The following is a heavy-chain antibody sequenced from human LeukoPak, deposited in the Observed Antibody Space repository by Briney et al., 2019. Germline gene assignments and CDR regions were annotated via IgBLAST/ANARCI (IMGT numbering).Heavy chain of an antibody. J-gene: IGHJ4*02. CDR1: GFTFSNAW. D-gene: IGHD2-2*01. CDR3: TTEDHPAEDIVVVPAATRFDY. Sequence: PGGSLRLSCAASGFTFSNAWMSGVRQAPGKGLEWVGRIKSKTDGGTTDYAAPVKGRFTISRDDSKNTLYLQMNSLKTEDTAVYYCTTEDHPAEDIVVVPAATRFDYWGQGTLVTVSS. CDR2: IKSKTDGGTT. V-gene: IGHV3-15*01.